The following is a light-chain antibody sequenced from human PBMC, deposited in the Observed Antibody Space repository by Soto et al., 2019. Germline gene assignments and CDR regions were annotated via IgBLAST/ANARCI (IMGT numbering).Light chain of an antibody. V-gene: IGKV1-39*01. CDR3: QQSASTPQT. J-gene: IGKJ4*01. CDR1: RDISNS. Sequence: DIQMTQSPSSLSASVGDRVTITCRASRDISNSLSWYQQKEGKAPKLLINVASTLQSGVASTFSGSGSGTDFTLAISSLQPEDFATYYCQQSASTPQTFGGGTKVDIK. CDR2: VAS.